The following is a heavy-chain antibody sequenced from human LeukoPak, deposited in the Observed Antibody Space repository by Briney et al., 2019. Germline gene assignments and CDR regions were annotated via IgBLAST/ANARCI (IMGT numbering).Heavy chain of an antibody. CDR3: ARVSYSSGWDQNDAFDI. J-gene: IGHJ3*02. V-gene: IGHV4-61*08. Sequence: PSETLSLTCAVSGGSISSGGYSWGWIRQPPGKGLEWIGYIYYSGSTNYNPSLKSRVTISVDTSKNQFSLKLSSVTAADTAVYYCARVSYSSGWDQNDAFDIWGQGTMVTVSS. D-gene: IGHD6-19*01. CDR2: IYYSGST. CDR1: GGSISSGGYS.